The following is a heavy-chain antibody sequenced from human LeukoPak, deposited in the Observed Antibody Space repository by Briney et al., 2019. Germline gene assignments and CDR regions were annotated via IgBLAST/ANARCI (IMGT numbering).Heavy chain of an antibody. J-gene: IGHJ4*02. D-gene: IGHD6-13*01. CDR3: VKDETGSSWYN. CDR1: GFTFSTYY. Sequence: GRSLRLSCAASGFTFSTYYMSWVRQAPGKGLGWVSAIGGGGTGTYYADSVNGRFTISRDNSKTTLYLQTHSPRPEDTAVYYCVKDETGSSWYNWGQGTLVTVSS. V-gene: IGHV3-23*01. CDR2: IGGGGTGT.